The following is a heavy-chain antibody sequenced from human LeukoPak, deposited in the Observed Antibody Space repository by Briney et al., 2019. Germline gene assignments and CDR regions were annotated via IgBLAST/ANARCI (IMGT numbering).Heavy chain of an antibody. CDR2: INPNSGGT. J-gene: IGHJ4*02. CDR1: GYTFTGYY. V-gene: IGHV1-2*02. Sequence: GASVKVSCKASGYTFTGYYMHWVRQAPGQGLEWMGWINPNSGGTNYAQKFQGRVTMTSDTSISTAYMELSRLRSDDTAVYYCAKFRGGFWNVDYWGQGSLVTVSS. D-gene: IGHD1-1*01. CDR3: AKFRGGFWNVDY.